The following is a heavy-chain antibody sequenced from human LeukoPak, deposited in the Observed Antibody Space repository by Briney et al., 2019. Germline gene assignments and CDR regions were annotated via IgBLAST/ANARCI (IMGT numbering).Heavy chain of an antibody. CDR2: ISYDGSNK. D-gene: IGHD1-1*01. V-gene: IGHV3-30-3*01. J-gene: IGHJ5*02. CDR1: GFTFSSYA. CDR3: ARDLRTGTTDNWFDP. Sequence: HPGGSLRLSCAAPGFTFSSYAMHWVRQAPGKGLEWVAVISYDGSNKYYADSVKGRFTISRDNSKNTPYLQMNSLRAEDTAVYYCARDLRTGTTDNWFDPWGQGTLVTVSS.